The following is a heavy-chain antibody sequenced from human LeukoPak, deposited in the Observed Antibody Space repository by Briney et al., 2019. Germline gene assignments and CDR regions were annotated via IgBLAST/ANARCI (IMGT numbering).Heavy chain of an antibody. D-gene: IGHD4-4*01. CDR2: IYHSGST. CDR3: ARVGGMTTINNDAFDI. Sequence: MSSETLSLTCAVSGGSMSRYYWNWIRQSPGKGLEWIGYIYHSGSTNYNPSLKSRITISIDTSKKQFSLKLTSVTVADTAVYYCARVGGMTTINNDAFDIWGQGTPVTVSS. CDR1: GGSMSRYY. V-gene: IGHV4-59*01. J-gene: IGHJ3*02.